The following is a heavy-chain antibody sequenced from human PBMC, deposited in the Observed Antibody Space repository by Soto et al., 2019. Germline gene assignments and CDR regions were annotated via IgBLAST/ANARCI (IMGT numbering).Heavy chain of an antibody. V-gene: IGHV1-8*01. Sequence: ASVKVSCKASGYTFTSYDINWVRQATRQGLEWMGWMNPNSGNTGYAQKFQGRVTMTRNTSISTAYMELSSLRSEDTAVYYCARGRLPRYYYYYMDVWGKGTKVTVSS. J-gene: IGHJ6*03. CDR3: ARGRLPRYYYYYMDV. CDR1: GYTFTSYD. D-gene: IGHD3-16*01. CDR2: MNPNSGNT.